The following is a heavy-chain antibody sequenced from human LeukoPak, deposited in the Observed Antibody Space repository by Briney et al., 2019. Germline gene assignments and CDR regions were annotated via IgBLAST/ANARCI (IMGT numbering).Heavy chain of an antibody. CDR3: ARVGPGGYDFWSGRDY. CDR1: GYTFTGYY. V-gene: IGHV1-8*03. Sequence: ASVKVSCKASGYTFTGYYMHWVRQAPGQGLEWMGWMNPNSGNTGYAQKFQGRVTITTDESTSTAYMELSSLRSEDTAVYYCARVGPGGYDFWSGRDYWGQGTLVTVSS. J-gene: IGHJ4*02. D-gene: IGHD3-3*01. CDR2: MNPNSGNT.